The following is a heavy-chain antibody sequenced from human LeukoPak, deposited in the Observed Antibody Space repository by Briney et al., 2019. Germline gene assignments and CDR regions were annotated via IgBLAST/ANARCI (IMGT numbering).Heavy chain of an antibody. CDR3: ARGSSSWHLIFNS. J-gene: IGHJ4*02. D-gene: IGHD6-13*01. CDR1: GGSISEYY. CDR2: IYRSGSS. V-gene: IGHV4-59*01. Sequence: PSETLSLTCTVSGGSISEYYWSWIRQPPGKGLEYIGFIYRSGSSNYNPSLKSRVTMSVDTSKNQFSLKLSSVTAADTAVYYCARGSSSWHLIFNSWGQGTLVTVSS.